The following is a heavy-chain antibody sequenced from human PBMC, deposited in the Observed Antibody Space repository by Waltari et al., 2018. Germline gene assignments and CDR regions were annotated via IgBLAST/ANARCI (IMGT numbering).Heavy chain of an antibody. D-gene: IGHD1-7*01. CDR2: IIPISGTA. CDR3: ATFGGNSNWFDP. Sequence: QVQLVQSGAEVKNHGSTLKVSCKTSGGAFSTYAISSGRRAPGQGLEWMGIIPISGTADYSQKFQGRITSTADESTSTAYMELSGLKSDDTAVYYCATFGGNSNWFDPWGQGTLVTVSS. CDR1: GGAFSTYA. J-gene: IGHJ5*02. V-gene: IGHV1-69*01.